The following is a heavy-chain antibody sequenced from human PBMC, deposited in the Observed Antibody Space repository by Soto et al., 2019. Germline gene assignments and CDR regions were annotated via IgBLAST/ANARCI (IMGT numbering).Heavy chain of an antibody. Sequence: SETLSLTCTVSGGSISSGDYYWGWIRQPPGKGLEWIGYIYYSGSTYYNPSLKSRVTISVDTSKNQFSLKLSSVTAADTAVYYRARGITGPSGYRFDPWGQATLVTVSS. CDR3: ARGITGPSGYRFDP. J-gene: IGHJ5*02. CDR1: GGSISSGDYY. D-gene: IGHD1-7*01. CDR2: IYYSGST. V-gene: IGHV4-30-4*01.